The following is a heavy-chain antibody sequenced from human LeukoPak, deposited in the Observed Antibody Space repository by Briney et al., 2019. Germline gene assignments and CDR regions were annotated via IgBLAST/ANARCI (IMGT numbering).Heavy chain of an antibody. Sequence: GGSLRLSCAASGFTFSTYGMHWVRQAPGKGLEWVAIVWYDGGFKNYADSVKGRFTISKDNSKNTVYLEMNSLRAEDTAVYYCAKTATNWYLDSWGPGTLVTVSS. D-gene: IGHD1-1*01. CDR2: VWYDGGFK. CDR3: AKTATNWYLDS. J-gene: IGHJ4*02. V-gene: IGHV3-33*06. CDR1: GFTFSTYG.